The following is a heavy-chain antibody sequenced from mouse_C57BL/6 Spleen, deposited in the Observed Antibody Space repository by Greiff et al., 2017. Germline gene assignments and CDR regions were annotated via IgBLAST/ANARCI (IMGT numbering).Heavy chain of an antibody. CDR2: IDPSDSYT. CDR3: ARRRLVGYYAMDY. Sequence: QVQLQQPGAELVKPGASVKLSCKASGYTFTSYWMQWVKQRPGQGLEWIGEIDPSDSYTNYNQKFKGKATLTVDTSSSTAYMQLSSLTSEDSAVYYCARRRLVGYYAMDYWGQGTSVTVSS. CDR1: GYTFTSYW. D-gene: IGHD1-1*02. J-gene: IGHJ4*01. V-gene: IGHV1-50*01.